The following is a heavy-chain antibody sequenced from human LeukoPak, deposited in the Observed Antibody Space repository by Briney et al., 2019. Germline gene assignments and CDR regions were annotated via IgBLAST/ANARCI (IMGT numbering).Heavy chain of an antibody. J-gene: IGHJ5*02. V-gene: IGHV4-39*01. CDR1: SDSIYSSNYY. D-gene: IGHD3-10*01. Sequence: SETLSLTCTVSSDSIYSSNYYWAWIRQPPWKGLEWIGSIYYSGSTYYNPSLKSRVTISVDTSKNQFSLKLTSVTAADTAVYYCATLSSELQGLGWFDPWGQGTLVTVSS. CDR3: ATLSSELQGLGWFDP. CDR2: IYYSGST.